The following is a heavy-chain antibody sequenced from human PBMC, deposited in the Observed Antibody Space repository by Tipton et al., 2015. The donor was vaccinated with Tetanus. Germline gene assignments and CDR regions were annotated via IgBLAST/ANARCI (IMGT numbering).Heavy chain of an antibody. J-gene: IGHJ4*02. D-gene: IGHD5-18*01. CDR2: IYYSGST. CDR1: GGSISGPYF. CDR3: VRGRGLGAYSFGFEY. Sequence: LRLSCTVSGGSISGPYFWNWIRQRPGKGPEWIGYIYYSGSTYFNPSLTSRLTMSFKMSKNQFSLKLTSVTAADTAVYYCVRGRGLGAYSFGFEYWGQGALVTVSS. V-gene: IGHV4-30-4*08.